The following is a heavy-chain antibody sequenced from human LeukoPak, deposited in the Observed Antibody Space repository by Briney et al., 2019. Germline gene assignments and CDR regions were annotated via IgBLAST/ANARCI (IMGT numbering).Heavy chain of an antibody. CDR1: GGSISTTSSY. CDR2: IFYSGST. D-gene: IGHD3-10*01. Sequence: SETLSLTCAVSGGSISTTSSYWSWIRQPPGKGLEWIGNIFYSGSTYFSPSLKSRVTISVDTSKNQFSLRLSSVSAADTAVYYCASGSFEGFHVWGQGTMVTISS. CDR3: ASGSFEGFHV. V-gene: IGHV4-39*01. J-gene: IGHJ3*01.